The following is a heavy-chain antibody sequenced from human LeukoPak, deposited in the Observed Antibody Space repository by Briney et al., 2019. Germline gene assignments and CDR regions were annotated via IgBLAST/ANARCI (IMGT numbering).Heavy chain of an antibody. J-gene: IGHJ4*02. CDR1: GFTFSSYE. V-gene: IGHV3-48*03. Sequence: GSLRLSCAASGFTFSSYEMNWVRQAPGKGLEWVAHISSGGNVEYYLDSVRGRFTMSRDSAKSLLFLQMNSLRAEDTAVYYCARDTLNGPFVISLDYWGQGALVTVSS. D-gene: IGHD3-9*01. CDR2: ISSGGNVE. CDR3: ARDTLNGPFVISLDY.